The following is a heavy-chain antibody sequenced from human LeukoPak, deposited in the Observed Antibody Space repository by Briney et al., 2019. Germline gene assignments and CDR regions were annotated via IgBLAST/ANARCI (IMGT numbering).Heavy chain of an antibody. V-gene: IGHV3-7*01. Sequence: GGSLRLSCAASGFTFSSFWMSWVRQAPGKGLEWVANIKHDGRIQYYLDSVKGRFTISRDNAKNSLFLHMTSLRAEDTAVYYCARDTALGCFDSWGQGTLVTVSS. D-gene: IGHD7-27*01. CDR3: ARDTALGCFDS. CDR1: GFTFSSFW. J-gene: IGHJ4*02. CDR2: IKHDGRIQ.